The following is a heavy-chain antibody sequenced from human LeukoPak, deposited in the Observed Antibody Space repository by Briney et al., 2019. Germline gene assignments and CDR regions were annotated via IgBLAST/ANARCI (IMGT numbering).Heavy chain of an antibody. D-gene: IGHD2-2*01. Sequence: PGGSLRLSCAASGFTFSDYYMSWIRQAPGKGLEWVSYISSSGSTIYYADSVKGRFTISRDNAKNSLYLQMNSLRAEDTAVYYCARDLALYQLLFGRAFDIWGQGTMVTVSS. CDR3: ARDLALYQLLFGRAFDI. J-gene: IGHJ3*02. CDR2: ISSSGSTI. CDR1: GFTFSDYY. V-gene: IGHV3-11*04.